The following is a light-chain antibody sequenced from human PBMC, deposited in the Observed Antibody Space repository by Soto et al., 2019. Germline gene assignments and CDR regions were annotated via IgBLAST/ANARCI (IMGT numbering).Light chain of an antibody. V-gene: IGKV2-30*01. Sequence: DVVMTQSPLSLPVTLGQPASISCRSSQSLVYSDGNTYLNWFQQRPAQSPRRLIYKVSKRDSGVPDRFSVSGSCTDFTLKISRVEAEDVVVSYGMQGTHCPTFGQGTKVEIK. J-gene: IGKJ1*01. CDR2: KVS. CDR3: MQGTHCPT. CDR1: QSLVYSDGNTY.